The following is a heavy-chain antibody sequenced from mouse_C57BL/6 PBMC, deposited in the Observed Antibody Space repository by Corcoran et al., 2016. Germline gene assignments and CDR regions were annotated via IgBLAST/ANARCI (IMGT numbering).Heavy chain of an antibody. J-gene: IGHJ3*01. CDR3: ARRAYYGNWRFAY. D-gene: IGHD2-10*01. CDR1: GYTFTDYY. CDR2: INPYNGGT. V-gene: IGHV1-19*01. Sequence: EVQLQQSGPVLVKPGASVKMSCKASGYTFTDYYMNWVKQSHGKSLEWIGVINPYNGGTSYNQKFKGKATLTVDKSSSTAYMVLNSLTSEDSAVYYCARRAYYGNWRFAYWGQGTLVTVSA.